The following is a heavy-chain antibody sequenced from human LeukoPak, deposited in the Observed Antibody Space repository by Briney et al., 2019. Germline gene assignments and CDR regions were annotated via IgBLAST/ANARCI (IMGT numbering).Heavy chain of an antibody. V-gene: IGHV3-21*01. CDR1: GLTLSSYS. CDR2: ISSSSRYR. J-gene: IGHJ4*02. CDR3: ARVPCIGVVPAGSYFDC. Sequence: GGSLTLSCTPSGLTLSSYSMNWVRQAPGRGGEGVSSISSSSRYRYYAHSVKGRFPISRDNAKNSLYLQMNSLRRGHTAVFYCARVPCIGVVPAGSYFDCWGRGSLVTVSS. D-gene: IGHD2-2*01.